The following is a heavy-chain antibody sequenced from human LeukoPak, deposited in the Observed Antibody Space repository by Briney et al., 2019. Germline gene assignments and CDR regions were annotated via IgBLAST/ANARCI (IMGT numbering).Heavy chain of an antibody. V-gene: IGHV4-59*12. Sequence: PSETLSLTCTVSGGSISSYYWSWIRQPPGKGLEWIGYICYSGSTNYNPSLKSRVTISVDTSKNQFSLKLSSVTAADTAVYYCVRGPWTFDYYYYMDVWGKGTTVTVSS. CDR2: ICYSGST. J-gene: IGHJ6*03. CDR3: VRGPWTFDYYYYMDV. D-gene: IGHD3/OR15-3a*01. CDR1: GGSISSYY.